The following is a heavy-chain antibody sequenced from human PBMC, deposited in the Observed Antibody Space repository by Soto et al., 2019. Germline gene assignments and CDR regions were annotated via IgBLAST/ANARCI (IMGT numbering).Heavy chain of an antibody. CDR3: ARVRQYYYDSSGYFYFEY. D-gene: IGHD3-22*01. Sequence: SETLSLTCTVSGGSISSYYWSWIRQPPGKGLEWIGYIYYSGSTNYNPSLKSRVTISVDTSKNQFSLKLSSVTAADTAVYYCARVRQYYYDSSGYFYFEYWGQGTLVTVSS. CDR1: GGSISSYY. J-gene: IGHJ4*02. CDR2: IYYSGST. V-gene: IGHV4-59*01.